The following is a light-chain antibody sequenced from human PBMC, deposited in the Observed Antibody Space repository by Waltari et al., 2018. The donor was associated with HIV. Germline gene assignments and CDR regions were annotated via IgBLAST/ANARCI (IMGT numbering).Light chain of an antibody. Sequence: QSVLTPPPSVSGAPGQRVTISCTGSSSNIGAGYDVHWYQQLPGTAPTLLIDGTNNRPSGVPDRFSGSKSGTSASLAITGLQAEDEAEYYCQSYDSSLSGWVVFGGGTKVTVL. CDR2: GTN. J-gene: IGLJ2*01. V-gene: IGLV1-40*01. CDR1: SSNIGAGYD. CDR3: QSYDSSLSGWVV.